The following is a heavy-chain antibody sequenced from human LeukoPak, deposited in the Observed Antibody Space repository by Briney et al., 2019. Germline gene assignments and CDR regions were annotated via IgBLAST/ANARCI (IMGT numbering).Heavy chain of an antibody. V-gene: IGHV5-51*01. Sequence: PGESLKISCKGSGYIFSTYWIAWVRQMPGKGLEWMGIIYPGDSDTRYRPSFQGQVTMSADKSISTAYLQWSSLKASDTAVYYCARRRYCSNTSCYEGAFDIWGQGTMVTVSS. D-gene: IGHD2-2*01. CDR1: GYIFSTYW. CDR3: ARRRYCSNTSCYEGAFDI. J-gene: IGHJ3*02. CDR2: IYPGDSDT.